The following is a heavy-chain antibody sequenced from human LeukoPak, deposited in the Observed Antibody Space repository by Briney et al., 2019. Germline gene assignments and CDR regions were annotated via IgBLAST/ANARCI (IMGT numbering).Heavy chain of an antibody. CDR1: GFTFSSYA. CDR3: ASYFMTVAGSLSDAFDI. CDR2: ISDSGGST. J-gene: IGHJ3*02. V-gene: IGHV3-23*01. D-gene: IGHD6-19*01. Sequence: HTGGSLRLSCAASGFTFSSYAMSWVRQAPGKGLEWVSAISDSGGSTYYADSVKGRFTISRDNSKNTLYLQMNSLRAEDTAVYYCASYFMTVAGSLSDAFDIWGQGTMVTVSS.